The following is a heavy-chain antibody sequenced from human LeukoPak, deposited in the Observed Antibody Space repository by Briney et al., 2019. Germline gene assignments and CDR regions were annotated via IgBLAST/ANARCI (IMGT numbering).Heavy chain of an antibody. Sequence: KPGGSLRLSCAASGFTFSSYSMNWVRQAPGKGLEWVSSISSSSSYIYYADSVKGRSTISRDNAKNSLYLQMNSLRAEDTAVYYCARETYYYDSSGYLDAFDIWGQGTMVTVSS. D-gene: IGHD3-22*01. CDR2: ISSSSSYI. J-gene: IGHJ3*02. CDR1: GFTFSSYS. V-gene: IGHV3-21*01. CDR3: ARETYYYDSSGYLDAFDI.